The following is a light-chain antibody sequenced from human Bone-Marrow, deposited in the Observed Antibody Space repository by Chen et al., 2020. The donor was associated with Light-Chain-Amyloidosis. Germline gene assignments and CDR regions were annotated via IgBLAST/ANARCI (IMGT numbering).Light chain of an antibody. V-gene: IGLV3-21*02. J-gene: IGLJ3*02. CDR1: NIGSTS. Sequence: SYVLTQPSSVSGAPGQTATIACGGNNIGSTSVHWYQQTPGQAPLLVVYDDSDRPSGLPERLSGANSGNTATLTSSRVEAGDEADDYCQVWDRSSDRPVFGGGTKLTVL. CDR3: QVWDRSSDRPV. CDR2: DDS.